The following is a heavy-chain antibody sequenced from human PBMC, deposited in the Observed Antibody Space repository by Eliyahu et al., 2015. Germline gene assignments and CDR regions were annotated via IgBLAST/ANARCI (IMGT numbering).Heavy chain of an antibody. Sequence: QVHLVESGGALIKPGGSLRLSCVGSGXTFXXYYMSWFRQAPGKGLEWVSYINIAGNFATYADSVKGRFTMSRDNAKNSLFLQMDSLRAEDTAVYYCARDDDRGRGYNYGVTDWGQGTLVTVSS. D-gene: IGHD5-24*01. CDR1: GXTFXXYY. J-gene: IGHJ4*02. CDR2: INIAGNFA. CDR3: ARDDDRGRGYNYGVTD. V-gene: IGHV3-11*06.